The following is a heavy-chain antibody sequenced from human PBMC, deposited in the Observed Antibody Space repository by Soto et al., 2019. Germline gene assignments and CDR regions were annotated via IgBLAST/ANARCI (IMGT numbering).Heavy chain of an antibody. V-gene: IGHV4-59*01. CDR1: GGSISSYY. CDR2: IYYSGST. Sequence: SETLSLTCTVSGGSISSYYWSWIRQPPGKGLEWIGYIYYSGSTNYNPSLKSRVTISVDTSKNQFSLKLSSVTAADTAVYYCARGSYSSGWLYWFDPWGQGTLVTVSS. CDR3: ARGSYSSGWLYWFDP. J-gene: IGHJ5*02. D-gene: IGHD6-19*01.